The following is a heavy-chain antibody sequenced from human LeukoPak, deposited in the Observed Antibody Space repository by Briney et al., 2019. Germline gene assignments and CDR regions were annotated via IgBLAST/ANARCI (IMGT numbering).Heavy chain of an antibody. CDR2: ISTYNGNT. V-gene: IGHV1-18*01. D-gene: IGHD4-17*01. CDR3: ARGDDYGDYWGLY. J-gene: IGHJ4*02. Sequence: ASVKLSCKASGYTGTTYGITWVRQAPGQRLEWMGWISTYNGNTNYAQKLQGRVTMTTDTSTSAAYMELRSLISDDAAVYYCARGDDYGDYWGLYWGQGTLVTVS. CDR1: GYTGTTYG.